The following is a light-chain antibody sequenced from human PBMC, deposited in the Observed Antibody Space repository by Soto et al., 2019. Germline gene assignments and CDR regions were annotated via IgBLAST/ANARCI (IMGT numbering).Light chain of an antibody. J-gene: IGLJ1*01. CDR2: RNN. CDR3: AAWDDSLSAHYV. Sequence: QSVLTQTPSASGTPGQRVSISCSGSSSNIGSNYVYWFQQLPGTAPKLLMYRNNQRPSGVPDRFSGSKSGTSASLAISGLRSEDEADYYCAAWDDSLSAHYVFGTGTKVTVL. V-gene: IGLV1-47*01. CDR1: SSNIGSNY.